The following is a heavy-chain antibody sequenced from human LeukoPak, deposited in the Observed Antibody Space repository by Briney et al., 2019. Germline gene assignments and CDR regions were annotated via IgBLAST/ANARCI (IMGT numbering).Heavy chain of an antibody. CDR3: ARGYGTTWYTLDVTFDY. J-gene: IGHJ4*02. D-gene: IGHD5-18*01. Sequence: PSETLSLTCSVSGDSLRSYYWSWIRQPPGKGLEWIGYIYNSGTTNYNPSLKSRVTISVDTSKNQFSLELRSVTAADTALYYCARGYGTTWYTLDVTFDYWGQGSLVTVSS. V-gene: IGHV4-59*01. CDR2: IYNSGTT. CDR1: GDSLRSYY.